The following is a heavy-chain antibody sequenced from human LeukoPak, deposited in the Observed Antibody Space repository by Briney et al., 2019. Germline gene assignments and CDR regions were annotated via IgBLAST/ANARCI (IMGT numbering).Heavy chain of an antibody. J-gene: IGHJ4*02. V-gene: IGHV4-34*01. D-gene: IGHD6-19*01. CDR2: INHSGNT. CDR1: GMSFIGYY. Sequence: SETLSLICAVYGMSFIGYYWSWIRQPPGKGLEWIGEINHSGNTNYNPSLKTRVTISVDTSKNQFSLKLSSVTAADTAVYYCASHDSSGWYPFDYWGQGTLVTVSS. CDR3: ASHDSSGWYPFDY.